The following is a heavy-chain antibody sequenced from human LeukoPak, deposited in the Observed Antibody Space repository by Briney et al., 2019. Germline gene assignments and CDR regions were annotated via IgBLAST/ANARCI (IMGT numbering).Heavy chain of an antibody. CDR2: IYYSGST. D-gene: IGHD6-13*01. J-gene: IGHJ5*02. CDR3: ARAGSIAAAVTGFWFDP. CDR1: GGSISSYY. V-gene: IGHV4-59*01. Sequence: PSETLSLTCTASGGSISSYYWSWIRQPPGKGLEWIGYIYYSGSTNYNPSLKSRVTISVDTSKNQFSLKLSSVTAADTAVYYCARAGSIAAAVTGFWFDPWGQGTLVTVSS.